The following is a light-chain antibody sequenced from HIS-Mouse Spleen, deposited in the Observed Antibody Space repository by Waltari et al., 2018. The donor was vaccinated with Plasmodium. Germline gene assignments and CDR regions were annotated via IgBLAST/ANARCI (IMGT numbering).Light chain of an antibody. CDR2: DAS. CDR1: QSVSSY. CDR3: QQRSNWPLT. Sequence: DIELTQSPATLSLSPGERATLSCRASQSVSSYLDWYQQKPGKTPRLLIYDASNRATGIPARFSGSGAGTDFTLTISSLEPEDFAVYYCQQRSNWPLTFGGGTKVEIK. J-gene: IGKJ4*01. V-gene: IGKV3-11*01.